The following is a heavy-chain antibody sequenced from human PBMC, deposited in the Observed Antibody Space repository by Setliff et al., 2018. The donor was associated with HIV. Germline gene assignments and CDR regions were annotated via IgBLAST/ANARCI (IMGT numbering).Heavy chain of an antibody. CDR2: ISYDGSNK. V-gene: IGHV3-30-3*01. Sequence: LRLSCAASGFTFSSYAMHWVRQAPGKGLEWVAVISYDGSNKYYADSVKGRFTISRDNSKNTLYLQMNSLRAEDTAVYYCARSNNWNDDAFDIWGQGTMVTVSS. CDR1: GFTFSSYA. J-gene: IGHJ3*02. D-gene: IGHD1-20*01. CDR3: ARSNNWNDDAFDI.